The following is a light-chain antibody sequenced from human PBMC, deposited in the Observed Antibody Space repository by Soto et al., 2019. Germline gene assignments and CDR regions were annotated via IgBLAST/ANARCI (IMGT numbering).Light chain of an antibody. CDR2: WAS. Sequence: DIVMTQSPDSLAVSLGERATINCKSSQSVLYSSNNKNYLAWYQQKPGQPPKLLIYWASTRESGVPDPFSGSGSGTDFTLTISSLQAEDVAVYYCQQYYTNALTFGGGTKVGVK. V-gene: IGKV4-1*01. CDR3: QQYYTNALT. CDR1: QSVLYSSNNKNY. J-gene: IGKJ4*01.